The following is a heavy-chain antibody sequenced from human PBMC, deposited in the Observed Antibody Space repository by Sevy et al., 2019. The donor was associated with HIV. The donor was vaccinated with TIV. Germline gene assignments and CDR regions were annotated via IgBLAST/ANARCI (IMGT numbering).Heavy chain of an antibody. Sequence: GGSLRLSCAASGFIFSYYGMHWVRQAPGKGLEWVAVIWYDGSNTIYADSVKGRFTISWENSKNILYLQMNSLRYEDTAVYYCARDPHEIMLSGSYYLYWGQGARVTVSS. D-gene: IGHD1-26*01. V-gene: IGHV3-33*01. CDR1: GFIFSYYG. CDR3: ARDPHEIMLSGSYYLY. CDR2: IWYDGSNT. J-gene: IGHJ4*02.